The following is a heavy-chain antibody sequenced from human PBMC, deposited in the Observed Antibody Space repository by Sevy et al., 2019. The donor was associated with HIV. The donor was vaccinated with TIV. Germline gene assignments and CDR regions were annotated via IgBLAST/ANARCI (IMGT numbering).Heavy chain of an antibody. CDR2: ISSSGSTI. CDR3: AGLIAAAGKGSDY. J-gene: IGHJ4*02. D-gene: IGHD6-13*01. V-gene: IGHV3-11*01. Sequence: GGSLRLSCAASGFTFSDYYMSWIRQAPGKGLEWVSYISSSGSTIYYADSVKGRFTISRDNAKNSLYLQVNSLRAEDTAVYYCAGLIAAAGKGSDYWGQGTLVTVSS. CDR1: GFTFSDYY.